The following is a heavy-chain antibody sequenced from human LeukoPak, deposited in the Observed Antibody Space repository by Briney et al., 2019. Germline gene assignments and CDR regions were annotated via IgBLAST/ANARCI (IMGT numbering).Heavy chain of an antibody. Sequence: PGGSLRLSCAASGFTFSSYAMSWVRQAAGKRLECVSAISGSGGSTYYADSVKGRFTISRDNSKNTLYLQMNSLRAEDTAVYYCAKGPLGYCSGGSCYSPNWGQGTLVTVSS. CDR1: GFTFSSYA. J-gene: IGHJ4*02. CDR2: ISGSGGST. CDR3: AKGPLGYCSGGSCYSPN. V-gene: IGHV3-23*01. D-gene: IGHD2-15*01.